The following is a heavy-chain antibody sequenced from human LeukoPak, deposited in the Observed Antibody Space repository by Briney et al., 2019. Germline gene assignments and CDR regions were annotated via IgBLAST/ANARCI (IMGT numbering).Heavy chain of an antibody. CDR1: GGSFSGYY. CDR2: INHSGST. CDR3: ARGYGVYELDY. Sequence: PSETLSLTCAVYGGSFSGYYWSWIRQPPGKGLEWIGEINHSGSTNYNPSLKSRVTISVDTSKNQFSLKLSSVTAADTAVYYCARGYGVYELDYWGQGTLVTVSS. J-gene: IGHJ4*02. V-gene: IGHV4-34*01. D-gene: IGHD4-17*01.